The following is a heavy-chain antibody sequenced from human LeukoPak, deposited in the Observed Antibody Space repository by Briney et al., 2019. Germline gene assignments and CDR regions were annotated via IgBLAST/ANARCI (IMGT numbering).Heavy chain of an antibody. J-gene: IGHJ2*01. D-gene: IGHD3-3*01. CDR2: IYYSGST. CDR3: ARLVPKQPHYDFWSGYPTNWYFDL. CDR1: GGSISSSSYY. V-gene: IGHV4-39*01. Sequence: SETLSLTCTVSGGSISSSSYYWGWIRQPPGKGLEWIGSIYYSGSTYYNPSLKSRVTISVDTSKNRFSLKLSSVTAADTAVYYCARLVPKQPHYDFWSGYPTNWYFDLWGRGTLVTVSS.